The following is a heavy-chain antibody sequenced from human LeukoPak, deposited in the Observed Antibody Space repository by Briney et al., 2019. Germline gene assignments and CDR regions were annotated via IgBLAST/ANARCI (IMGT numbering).Heavy chain of an antibody. Sequence: SGGSLRLSCAASGFTFSRNGMTWVRQAPGKGLEWVSGISPNGVITYYADSVKGRFTISRDNSKGTVYLQMNSLRPEDTAVYYCAKDDAWLQYGNWGRGTLVTVSS. D-gene: IGHD5-24*01. CDR2: ISPNGVIT. CDR3: AKDDAWLQYGN. CDR1: GFTFSRNG. J-gene: IGHJ4*02. V-gene: IGHV3-23*01.